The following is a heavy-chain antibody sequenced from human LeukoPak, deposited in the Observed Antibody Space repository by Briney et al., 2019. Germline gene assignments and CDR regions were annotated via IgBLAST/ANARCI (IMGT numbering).Heavy chain of an antibody. V-gene: IGHV3-48*03. Sequence: PGGSLRLSCAASGFTFSSYEMNWVRQAPGKGLEWVSYISSSGSTIYYADSVKGRFTISRDNAKNSLYLQMNSLRAEDTAVYYCERDRDFSSGWYFDNWGQGTLVTVSS. CDR2: ISSSGSTI. J-gene: IGHJ4*02. CDR1: GFTFSSYE. CDR3: ERDRDFSSGWYFDN. D-gene: IGHD6-19*01.